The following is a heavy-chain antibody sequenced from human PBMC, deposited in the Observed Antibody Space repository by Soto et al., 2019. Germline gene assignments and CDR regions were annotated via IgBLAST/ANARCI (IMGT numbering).Heavy chain of an antibody. V-gene: IGHV4-59*01. J-gene: IGHJ5*01. CDR2: LYYGRSA. Sequence: QVQLQESGPGLVKPSETLSLTCAVSGDSISSYYCMWIRQPPGKGLESIGYLYYGRSANYNPSLRSRVTFAVAMSTNPCSLTLRSTAAADSAAYYCALRSMAVVPESCGHGTLVTVSS. CDR3: ALRSMAVVPES. D-gene: IGHD2-15*01. CDR1: GDSISSYY.